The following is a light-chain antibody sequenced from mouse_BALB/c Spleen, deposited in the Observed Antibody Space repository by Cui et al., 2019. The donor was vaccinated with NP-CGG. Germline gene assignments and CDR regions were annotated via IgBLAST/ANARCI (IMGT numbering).Light chain of an antibody. J-gene: IGLJ1*01. CDR1: TGPVTTNNY. Sequence: QAVVTQESALTTSPGETVTLTCRSSTGPVTTNNYANWVQEKPDHLFTGLIGGTNNRVPGVPARFSGSLIGDKAALTITGAQTEDEAIYFCALWYSNHWVFGGGTKPTVL. CDR3: ALWYSNHWV. CDR2: GTN. V-gene: IGLV1*01.